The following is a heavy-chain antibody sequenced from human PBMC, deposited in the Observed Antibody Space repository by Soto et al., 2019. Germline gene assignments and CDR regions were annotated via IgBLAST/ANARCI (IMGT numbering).Heavy chain of an antibody. V-gene: IGHV4-30-4*01. J-gene: IGHJ4*02. Sequence: SETLSLTCTVSGDSFSSDDYYWCWIRQPPGKGLEWIGYISYRVDTYYSPSLKSRVTMSIDTSKNQFSLNVSSVTAADTAVYYCARVAGVAYCGGDCYHFDYWGQGTLVTVSS. D-gene: IGHD2-21*02. CDR3: ARVAGVAYCGGDCYHFDY. CDR2: ISYRVDT. CDR1: GDSFSSDDYY.